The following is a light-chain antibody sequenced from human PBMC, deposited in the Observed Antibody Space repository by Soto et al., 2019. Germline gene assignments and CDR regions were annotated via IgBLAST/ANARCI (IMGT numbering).Light chain of an antibody. J-gene: IGLJ2*01. CDR2: EVS. CDR1: SSDVGGYNY. CDR3: SSYTGSSTYVV. Sequence: QSLLTQPGSVPECPGESITITCTGTSSDVGGYNYVSWYQQHPGKTPKLMIYEVSNRPSGVSNRFSGSKSGNTASLTISGLQAEDDADYYCSSYTGSSTYVVVGAGTKVTVL. V-gene: IGLV2-14*01.